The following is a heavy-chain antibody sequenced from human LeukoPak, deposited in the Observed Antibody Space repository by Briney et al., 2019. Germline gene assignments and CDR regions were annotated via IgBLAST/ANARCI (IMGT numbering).Heavy chain of an antibody. D-gene: IGHD2-2*01. CDR2: ISAYNGNT. Sequence: GASLKVSCKASGYTFTSYGISCVRQAPGQGLEWMGWISAYNGNTNYAQKLQGRVTMTTDTSTSTAYMELRSLRSDDTAVYYCARVAPAAMRQDFDYWGQGTLVTVSS. V-gene: IGHV1-18*04. J-gene: IGHJ4*02. CDR3: ARVAPAAMRQDFDY. CDR1: GYTFTSYG.